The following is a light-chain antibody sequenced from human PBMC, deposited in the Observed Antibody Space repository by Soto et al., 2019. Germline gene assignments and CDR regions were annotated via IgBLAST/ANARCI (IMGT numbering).Light chain of an antibody. CDR1: STAVGRYNY. V-gene: IGLV2-14*01. J-gene: IGLJ1*01. CDR3: SSYTTSSTYV. CDR2: DVA. Sequence: QSVLTQPASVSGSPGQSITISCTGTSTAVGRYNYVSWYQQHPGKAPKLMIYDVANRPSGVSNRFSGSKSGITASLTISGLQAEDEADYYCSSYTTSSTYVFGTGTKVTVL.